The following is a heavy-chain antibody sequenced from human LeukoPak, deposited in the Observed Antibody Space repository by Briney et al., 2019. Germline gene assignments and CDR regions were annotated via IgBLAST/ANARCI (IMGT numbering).Heavy chain of an antibody. CDR2: IYYSGST. V-gene: IGHV4-59*08. D-gene: IGHD3-9*01. Sequence: SETPSLTCTVSGGSISTYYWSWIRQPPGKGLEWIGYIYYSGSTTYNPSLKSRVTISVDTSKNQFSLKLSSVTAADTAVYYCARHNILTGYHNFDYWGQGTLVTVSS. J-gene: IGHJ4*02. CDR1: GGSISTYY. CDR3: ARHNILTGYHNFDY.